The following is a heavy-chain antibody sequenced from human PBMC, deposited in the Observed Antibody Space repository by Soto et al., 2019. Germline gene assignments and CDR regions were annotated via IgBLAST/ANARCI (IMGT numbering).Heavy chain of an antibody. J-gene: IGHJ5*02. CDR3: AREPQPPTGPEFDP. V-gene: IGHV4-59*01. CDR1: GGYISSYY. CDR2: IYYSGST. D-gene: IGHD4-4*01. Sequence: SETLCLTCTVSGGYISSYYWSWIRQPPGKGLEWIGYIYYSGSTNYNPSLKSRVTISVDTSKNQFSLKLSSLRSEDTAVYYCAREPQPPTGPEFDPWGQGTLVTVSS.